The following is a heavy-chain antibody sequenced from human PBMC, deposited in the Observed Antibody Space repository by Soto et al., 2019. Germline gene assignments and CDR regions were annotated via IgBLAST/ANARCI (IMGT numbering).Heavy chain of an antibody. J-gene: IGHJ5*02. CDR3: AKGLHPTVWGYYEDWFDP. V-gene: IGHV3-23*01. CDR1: GFTFSSYA. CDR2: ISGSGGST. Sequence: EVQLLESGGGLVQPGGSLRLSCAASGFTFSSYAMSWVRQAPGKGLEWVSAISGSGGSTYYADSVKGRFTISRDNSKNTLYLQMNSLRAEDTAVYYCAKGLHPTVWGYYEDWFDPWGQGTLVTVSS. D-gene: IGHD3-22*01.